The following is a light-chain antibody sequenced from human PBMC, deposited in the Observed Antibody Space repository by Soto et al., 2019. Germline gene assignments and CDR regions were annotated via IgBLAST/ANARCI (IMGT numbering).Light chain of an antibody. Sequence: EIVLTQSPGTLSLSQGERATLFCRASQRVNRNLAWYRQKPGQAPRLLIFDASKRATGIPARFSGGGSGTDFTLTISSLEPEDFAFYYCQQRSNWTFGQGTKVDI. CDR2: DAS. J-gene: IGKJ1*01. CDR1: QRVNRN. V-gene: IGKV3-11*01. CDR3: QQRSNWT.